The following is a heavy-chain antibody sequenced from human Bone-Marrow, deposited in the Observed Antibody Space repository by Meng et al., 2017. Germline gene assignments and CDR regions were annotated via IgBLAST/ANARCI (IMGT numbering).Heavy chain of an antibody. Sequence: GESLKISCAASGFTFSNAWMSWVRQAPGKGLEWVGRIKSNTDGGTTDYAAPVKSRFTISRDDSKNTLYLQMNSLQTENTAVYYCTTLPWRRFGEDSGYYYYGMDVWGQGTTVTVSS. J-gene: IGHJ6*02. CDR2: IKSNTDGGTT. CDR1: GFTFSNAW. V-gene: IGHV3-15*01. D-gene: IGHD3-10*01. CDR3: TTLPWRRFGEDSGYYYYGMDV.